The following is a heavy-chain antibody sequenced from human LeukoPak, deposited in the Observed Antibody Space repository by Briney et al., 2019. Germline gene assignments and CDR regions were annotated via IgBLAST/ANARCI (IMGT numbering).Heavy chain of an antibody. CDR1: GFTFSSYA. V-gene: IGHV3-23*01. J-gene: IGHJ4*02. CDR3: ARSSYYGSETITFGGVDILFDY. CDR2: ISGSGGST. D-gene: IGHD3-16*01. Sequence: GGSLRLSCAASGFTFSSYAMSWVRQAPGKGLEWVSAISGSGGSTYYADSVKGRFTISRDNAKNSLYLQMNSLKTEDTAVYYCARSSYYGSETITFGGVDILFDYWGQGTLVTVSS.